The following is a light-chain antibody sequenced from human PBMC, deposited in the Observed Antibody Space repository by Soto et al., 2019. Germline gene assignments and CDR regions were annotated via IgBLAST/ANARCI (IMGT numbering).Light chain of an antibody. CDR1: QSVSSS. Sequence: EIVMTQSPATLSVSPGDRATLSCRASQSVSSSLAWYQQIPGQAPRLLIYDASTRATGIPARFGGSGSGTEFTLTISSLQSEDFAVYYCQQYGSSPEGFTFGPGTKVDIK. V-gene: IGKV3-15*01. CDR3: QQYGSSPEGFT. J-gene: IGKJ3*01. CDR2: DAS.